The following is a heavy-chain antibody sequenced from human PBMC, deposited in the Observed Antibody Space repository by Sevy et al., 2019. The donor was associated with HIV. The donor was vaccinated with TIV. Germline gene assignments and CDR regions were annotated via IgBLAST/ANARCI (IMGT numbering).Heavy chain of an antibody. D-gene: IGHD3-3*01. Sequence: SETLSLTCTVSGGSISSYYWSWIRQPAGKGLEWIGRIYTSGSTNYNPSLKNRVTMSVDTSKNQFSLKLSSVTAADTAVYYCARDYDFWSGYYAGGYYYYGMDVWGQGTTVTVSS. CDR3: ARDYDFWSGYYAGGYYYYGMDV. CDR1: GGSISSYY. J-gene: IGHJ6*02. V-gene: IGHV4-4*07. CDR2: IYTSGST.